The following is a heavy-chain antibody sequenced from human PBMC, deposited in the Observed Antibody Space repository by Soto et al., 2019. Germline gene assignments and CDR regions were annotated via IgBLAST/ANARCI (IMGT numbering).Heavy chain of an antibody. CDR1: GYTFTNYA. V-gene: IGHV1-3*01. J-gene: IGHJ5*02. D-gene: IGHD2-15*01. CDR2: INAGNGNT. Sequence: ASVKVSCKASGYTFTNYAMHWVRQAPGQRLEWMGWINAGNGNTKYSQKFQARVTISRDNSKNTLYLQMNSLRAEDTAVYYCARDAAIVVVVAATFEFDPWGQGTLVTVSS. CDR3: ARDAAIVVVVAATFEFDP.